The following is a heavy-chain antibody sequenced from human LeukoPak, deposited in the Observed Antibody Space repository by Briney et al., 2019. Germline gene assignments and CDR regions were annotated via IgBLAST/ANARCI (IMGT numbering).Heavy chain of an antibody. CDR3: AREWQGGIAAAGTRIEGDY. CDR1: GFSVSGYW. J-gene: IGHJ4*02. CDR2: IKQDGSEK. D-gene: IGHD6-13*01. V-gene: IGHV3-7*01. Sequence: GGSLRLSCAVSGFSVSGYWMTWVRQAPGKGLEWVANIKQDGSEKNYVDSVKGRFTISRDNAENLLFLQMNSLRVEDTAVYYCAREWQGGIAAAGTRIEGDYWGQGTLVAVSS.